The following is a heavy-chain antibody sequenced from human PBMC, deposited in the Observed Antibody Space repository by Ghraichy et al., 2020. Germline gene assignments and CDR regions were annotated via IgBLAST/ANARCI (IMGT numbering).Heavy chain of an antibody. J-gene: IGHJ6*02. CDR3: ARGQNSYDVLYYYGMDV. Sequence: GGSLRLSCAASGFTFSSYEMNWVRQAPGKGLEWVSYISSSGSTIYYADSVKGRFTISRDNAKNSLYLQMNSLRAEDTAVYYCARGQNSYDVLYYYGMDVWGQGTTVTVSS. D-gene: IGHD5-18*01. CDR2: ISSSGSTI. CDR1: GFTFSSYE. V-gene: IGHV3-48*03.